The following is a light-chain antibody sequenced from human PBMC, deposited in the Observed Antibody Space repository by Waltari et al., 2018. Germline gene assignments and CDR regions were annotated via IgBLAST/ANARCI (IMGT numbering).Light chain of an antibody. V-gene: IGKV3-11*01. CDR3: QQRRNWPLT. J-gene: IGKJ4*01. CDR1: QSFNWY. CDR2: DTS. Sequence: EIVLPQSPATLSLSPGERATLSCRADQSFNWYLAWYQQRPGQAPRLLIFDTSNRATGIPARFSGSVSETDFTLTISSLEPDDSAVYYCQQRRNWPLTFGGGTKVEIK.